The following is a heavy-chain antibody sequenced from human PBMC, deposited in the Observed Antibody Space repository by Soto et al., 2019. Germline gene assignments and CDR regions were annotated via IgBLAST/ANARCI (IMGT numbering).Heavy chain of an antibody. V-gene: IGHV3-9*01. CDR3: AKDALRYSGYDFSASVDY. D-gene: IGHD5-12*01. Sequence: GGSLRLSCAASGFTFDDYAMHWVRQAPGKGLEWVSGISWNSGSMGYADSVKGRFTISRDNAKNSLYLQMNSLRAEDTALYYCAKDALRYSGYDFSASVDYWGQGTLVTVSS. CDR2: ISWNSGSM. CDR1: GFTFDDYA. J-gene: IGHJ4*02.